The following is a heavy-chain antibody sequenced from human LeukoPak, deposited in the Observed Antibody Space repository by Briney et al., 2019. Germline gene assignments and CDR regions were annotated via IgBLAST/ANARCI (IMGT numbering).Heavy chain of an antibody. CDR3: ARALLWFGEPSHIDY. J-gene: IGHJ4*02. D-gene: IGHD3-10*01. Sequence: ASVKVSCKASGYTFTSYGISWVRQAPGQGLEWMAWITAYNDNTNYAQKLQGRVTMSTDTSMSTAYMELRSLRSDDTAVYYCARALLWFGEPSHIDYWGQGTLVTASS. CDR1: GYTFTSYG. V-gene: IGHV1-18*01. CDR2: ITAYNDNT.